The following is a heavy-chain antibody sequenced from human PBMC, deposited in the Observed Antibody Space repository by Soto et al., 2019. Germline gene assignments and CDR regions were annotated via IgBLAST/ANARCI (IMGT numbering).Heavy chain of an antibody. CDR1: GFTFSSYA. J-gene: IGHJ6*02. V-gene: IGHV3-30-3*01. Sequence: GGSLRLSCAASGFTFSSYAMHWVRQAPGKGLEWVAVISYDGSNKYYADSVKGRFTISRDNSKNTLYLQMNSLRAEDTAVYYCARGDPLGPYYYYGMDVWGQGTTVTAP. CDR3: ARGDPLGPYYYYGMDV. CDR2: ISYDGSNK.